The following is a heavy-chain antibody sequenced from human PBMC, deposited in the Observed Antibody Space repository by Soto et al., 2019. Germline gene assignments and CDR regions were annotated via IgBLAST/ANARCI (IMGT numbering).Heavy chain of an antibody. Sequence: ASVEVSCKASGYTFASYYMRWVRQAPGQGLEWMGIINPSGGSTSYAQKFQGRVTMTRDTSKNQFSLKLSSVTAADTAVYYCARYDYDNNIYSIDYWGQGALVTVSS. D-gene: IGHD3-22*01. J-gene: IGHJ4*02. CDR1: GYTFASYY. V-gene: IGHV1-46*01. CDR2: INPSGGST. CDR3: ARYDYDNNIYSIDY.